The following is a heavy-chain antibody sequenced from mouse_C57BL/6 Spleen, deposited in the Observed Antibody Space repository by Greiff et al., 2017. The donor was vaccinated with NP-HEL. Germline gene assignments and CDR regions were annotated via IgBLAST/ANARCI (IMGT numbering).Heavy chain of an antibody. J-gene: IGHJ3*01. CDR2: IDPANGNT. V-gene: IGHV14-3*01. D-gene: IGHD4-1*02. Sequence: EVQLQEYVAELVRPGASVKLSCTASGFYIKNTYMHWVKQRPEQGLEWIGRIDPANGNTKYAPKFQGKSTITADTSSNTAYLQLSSLTSEVTSIYYCALNWDWFAYWGQGTLVTVSA. CDR1: GFYIKNTY. CDR3: ALNWDWFAY.